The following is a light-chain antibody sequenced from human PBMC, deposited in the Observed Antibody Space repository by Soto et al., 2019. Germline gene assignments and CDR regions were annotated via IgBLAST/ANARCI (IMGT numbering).Light chain of an antibody. CDR2: DDD. CDR3: GTWDSSLSEGV. CDR1: SSNIGDDY. V-gene: IGLV1-51*01. J-gene: IGLJ3*02. Sequence: QSVLTQPPSVSSAPGQKVTISCSGSSSNIGDDYVSWYQQFPGKAPRLLIYDDDKRPSGIPDRFSGSKSGTAATLEITGLQTGDEADYYCGTWDSSLSEGVFGGGTKVTVL.